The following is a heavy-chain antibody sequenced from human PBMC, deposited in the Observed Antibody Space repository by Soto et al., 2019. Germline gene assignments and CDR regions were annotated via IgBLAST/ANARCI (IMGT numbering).Heavy chain of an antibody. CDR2: ISGSGGST. CDR3: AKLGRAGFFYDYIWGSYDY. J-gene: IGHJ4*02. D-gene: IGHD3-16*01. Sequence: EVQLLESGGGLVQPGGSLRLSCAASGFTFSSYAMSWVRQAPGKGLEWVSAISGSGGSTYYADSVKGRFTISRDNSKNTLYLQMNSLRAEDTAVYYCAKLGRAGFFYDYIWGSYDYWGQGTLVTVSS. CDR1: GFTFSSYA. V-gene: IGHV3-23*01.